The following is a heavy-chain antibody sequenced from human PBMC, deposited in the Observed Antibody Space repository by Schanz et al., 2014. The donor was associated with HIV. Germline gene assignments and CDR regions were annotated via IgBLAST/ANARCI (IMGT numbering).Heavy chain of an antibody. Sequence: QVQLLESGGGLVQPGGSLRLSCAASGFTFNNYAMNWVRQTPGKGLEWVAVVSFDGSKKYYADSVKGRFTISRDNSKSTLSLQMNSLRAEDTAIYYCAKGYYSSYYYYGMDVWGQGTTVTVSS. D-gene: IGHD3-10*01. J-gene: IGHJ6*02. V-gene: IGHV3-30-3*01. CDR2: VSFDGSKK. CDR1: GFTFNNYA. CDR3: AKGYYSSYYYYGMDV.